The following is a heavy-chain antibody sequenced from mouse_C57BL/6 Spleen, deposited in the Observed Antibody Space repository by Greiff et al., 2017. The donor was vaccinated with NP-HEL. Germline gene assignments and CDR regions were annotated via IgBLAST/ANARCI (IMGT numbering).Heavy chain of an antibody. Sequence: VQLQQPGAELVKPGASVKLSCKASGYTFTSYCMHWVKQRPGQGLEWIGMIHPNSGSANYNEKFKSKATLTVDKSSSTAYMPLSSLTSEDSAVYYCARNGYFDDWGKGTTLTVSS. CDR2: IHPNSGSA. V-gene: IGHV1-64*01. CDR1: GYTFTSYC. J-gene: IGHJ2*01. CDR3: ARNGYFDD. D-gene: IGHD1-1*02.